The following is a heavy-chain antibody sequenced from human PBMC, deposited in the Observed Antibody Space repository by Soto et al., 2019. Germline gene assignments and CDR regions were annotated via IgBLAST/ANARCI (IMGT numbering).Heavy chain of an antibody. J-gene: IGHJ6*02. D-gene: IGHD6-13*01. CDR3: AKGLTYSRSWFREYYYGMDA. CDR1: GFTFSSYG. CDR2: ISYDGSNK. Sequence: GGSLRLSCAASGFTFSSYGMHWVRQAPGKGLEWVAVISYDGSNKYYADSVKGRFTISRDNSKNTLYLQMNSLRAEDTAVYYCAKGLTYSRSWFREYYYGMDAWGQGTTVTVSS. V-gene: IGHV3-30*18.